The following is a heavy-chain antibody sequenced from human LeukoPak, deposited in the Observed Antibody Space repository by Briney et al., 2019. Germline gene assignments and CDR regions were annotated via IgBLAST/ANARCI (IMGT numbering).Heavy chain of an antibody. CDR3: ARTVGRFDAFDI. D-gene: IGHD1-26*01. V-gene: IGHV3-74*01. Sequence: PGGSLRLSCEASGFPFSGYWMHWVRQAPGKGLVWVSRINSDGSSTSYADSVKGRFTISRDNAKNTLYLQMNSLRAEDTAVYYCARTVGRFDAFDIWGQGTMVTVSS. J-gene: IGHJ3*02. CDR1: GFPFSGYW. CDR2: INSDGSST.